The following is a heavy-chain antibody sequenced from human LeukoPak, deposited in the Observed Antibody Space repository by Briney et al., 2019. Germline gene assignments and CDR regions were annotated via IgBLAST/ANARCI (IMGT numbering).Heavy chain of an antibody. D-gene: IGHD3-22*01. J-gene: IGHJ4*02. Sequence: GASVKVSCKASGYTFTSYGISWVRQAPGQGLEWMGWISAYNGNTNYAQKLQGRVTMTTDTSTSTAYMELRSLRSDDTAVYYCARHWYYYDSSGYFSGYFDYWGQGTLVTVSS. CDR1: GYTFTSYG. CDR2: ISAYNGNT. V-gene: IGHV1-18*01. CDR3: ARHWYYYDSSGYFSGYFDY.